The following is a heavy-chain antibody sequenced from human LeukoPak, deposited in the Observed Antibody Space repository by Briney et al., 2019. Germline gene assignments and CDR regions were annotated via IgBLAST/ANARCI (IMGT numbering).Heavy chain of an antibody. D-gene: IGHD3-22*01. CDR2: IIPIFGTA. V-gene: IGHV1-69*13. CDR1: VGSFSSYA. CDR3: ARDYYDSS. Sequence: SVKVSCKASVGSFSSYANSWVRQAPGQGLEWMGGIIPIFGTANYAQKFQGRVTITADESTSTAYMELSSLRSEDTAVYYCARDYYDSSWGQGTLVTVSS. J-gene: IGHJ4*02.